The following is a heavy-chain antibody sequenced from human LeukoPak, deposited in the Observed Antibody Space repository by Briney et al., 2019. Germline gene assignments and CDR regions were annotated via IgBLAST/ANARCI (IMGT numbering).Heavy chain of an antibody. J-gene: IGHJ4*02. D-gene: IGHD1-26*01. CDR3: ARESTIVGATMI. CDR2: IYTTGST. CDR1: GDSISIYY. V-gene: IGHV4-4*07. Sequence: PSETLSLTCTVSGDSISIYYWSWIRQIAGKGLDWIGHIYTTGSTTYNPSLRSRVTMSVDTSKNQFSLKLSSVTAADTAVYYCARESTIVGATMIWGQGTLVTVSS.